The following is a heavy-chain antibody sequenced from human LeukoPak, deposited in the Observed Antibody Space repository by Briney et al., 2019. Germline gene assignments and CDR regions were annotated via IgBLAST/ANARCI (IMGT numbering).Heavy chain of an antibody. CDR1: GFTFDDYA. V-gene: IGHV3-9*03. Sequence: GGSLRLSRAASGFTFDDYAMHWVRQAPGKGLEWVSGISWNSGSIGYADSVKGRFTISRDNAKNSLYLQMNSLRAEDMALYYCAKAMGYYYDSRPIDYWGQGTLVTVSS. D-gene: IGHD3-22*01. J-gene: IGHJ4*02. CDR3: AKAMGYYYDSRPIDY. CDR2: ISWNSGSI.